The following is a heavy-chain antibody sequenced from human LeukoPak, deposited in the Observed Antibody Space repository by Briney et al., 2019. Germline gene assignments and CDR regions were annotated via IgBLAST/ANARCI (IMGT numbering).Heavy chain of an antibody. CDR2: VYYSGNT. J-gene: IGHJ3*02. V-gene: IGHV4-39*07. Sequence: PSETLSLTCTVSGGSISSSSYYWGWIRQPPGKGLEWIGSVYYSGNTYYNSSLKSRVTISVDTSKNQFSLKLSSVTAADTAAYYCARDESAFDIWGQGTMVTVSS. CDR1: GGSISSSSYY. CDR3: ARDESAFDI.